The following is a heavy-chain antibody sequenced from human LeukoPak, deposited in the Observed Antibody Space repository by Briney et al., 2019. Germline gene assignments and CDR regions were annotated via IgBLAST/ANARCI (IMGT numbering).Heavy chain of an antibody. CDR3: TRPRTIFGVVTSDY. CDR1: GFTFGDYA. J-gene: IGHJ4*02. V-gene: IGHV3-49*04. Sequence: GGSLRLSCTASGFTFGDYAMSWVRQAPGKGLEWVGFIRSKAYGGTTEYAASVRGRFTISRDDSKSIAYLQMNSLKTEDTAVYYCTRPRTIFGVVTSDYWGQGTLVTVSS. CDR2: IRSKAYGGTT. D-gene: IGHD3-3*01.